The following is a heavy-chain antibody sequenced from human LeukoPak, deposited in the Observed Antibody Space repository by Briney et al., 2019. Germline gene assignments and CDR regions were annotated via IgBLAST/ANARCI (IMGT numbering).Heavy chain of an antibody. CDR2: IYHSGST. CDR1: GYSISSGYY. CDR3: ARHSYGLDRFDP. V-gene: IGHV4-38-2*01. D-gene: IGHD5-18*01. J-gene: IGHJ5*02. Sequence: SETLSLTCAVSGYSISSGYYWGWIRQPSGKGLEWIGSIYHSGSTYYNPSLKSRVTISVDTSKNQFSLKLSSVTAADTAVYYCARHSYGLDRFDPWGQGTLVTVSS.